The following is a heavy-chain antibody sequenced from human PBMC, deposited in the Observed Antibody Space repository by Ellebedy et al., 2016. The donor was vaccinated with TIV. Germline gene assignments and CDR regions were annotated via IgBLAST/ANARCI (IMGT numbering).Heavy chain of an antibody. CDR2: IRYDGSNK. CDR3: PMPLYSSGWPPGY. D-gene: IGHD6-19*01. CDR1: GFTFSSYG. J-gene: IGHJ4*02. Sequence: GGSLRLSCAASGFTFSSYGMHWVRQAPGKGLEWVAFIRYDGSNKYYADSVKGRFTISRDNSKNTLYLQMNSLRAEDTAVYYCPMPLYSSGWPPGYWGQGTLVTVSS. V-gene: IGHV3-30*02.